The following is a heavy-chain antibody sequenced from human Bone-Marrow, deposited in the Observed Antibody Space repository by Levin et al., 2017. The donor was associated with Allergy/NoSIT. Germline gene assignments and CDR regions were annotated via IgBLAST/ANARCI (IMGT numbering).Heavy chain of an antibody. V-gene: IGHV1-18*01. CDR1: GYTFTSYG. CDR3: ARDCGYYDSSGRLLVDWYFDL. Sequence: GASVKVSCKASGYTFTSYGISWVRQAPGQGLEWMGWISAYNGNTNYAQKLQGRVTMTTDTSTSTAYMELRSLRSDDTAVYYCARDCGYYDSSGRLLVDWYFDLWGRGTLVTVSS. CDR2: ISAYNGNT. D-gene: IGHD3-22*01. J-gene: IGHJ2*01.